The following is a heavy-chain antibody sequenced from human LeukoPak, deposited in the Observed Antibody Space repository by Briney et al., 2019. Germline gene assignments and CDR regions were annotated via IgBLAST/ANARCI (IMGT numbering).Heavy chain of an antibody. Sequence: SETLSLTCTVSGGSINSYYWSWIRQPPGKGLEWIGYIYYSGSTNYNPSLKSRVTISVHTSKSQFSLNLSSVTAADTAVYYCARERVGANSGWFDPWGQGTLVTVSS. CDR3: ARERVGANSGWFDP. J-gene: IGHJ5*02. D-gene: IGHD1-26*01. CDR1: GGSINSYY. V-gene: IGHV4-59*01. CDR2: IYYSGST.